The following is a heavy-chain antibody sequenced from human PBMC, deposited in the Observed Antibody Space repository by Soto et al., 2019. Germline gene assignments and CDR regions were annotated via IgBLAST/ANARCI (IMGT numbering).Heavy chain of an antibody. D-gene: IGHD3-22*01. V-gene: IGHV4-34*01. CDR2: IDHSGST. J-gene: IGHJ4*02. CDR3: ASQHYYDSSGYYVVY. CDR1: SGSFSGYY. Sequence: SDTLSLTFAVYSGSFSGYYWSWMRRPPGKGLEWIGEIDHSGSTNYNPSLKSRVTISIDTSKNQFSLKLSSVTAADTAVYYCASQHYYDSSGYYVVYWGQGTLVTVSS.